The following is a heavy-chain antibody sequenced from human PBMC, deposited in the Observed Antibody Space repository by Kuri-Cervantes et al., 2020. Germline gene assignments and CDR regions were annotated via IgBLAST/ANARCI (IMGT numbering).Heavy chain of an antibody. J-gene: IGHJ6*04. CDR3: ARDQYYYGSGSYSTHQNV. Sequence: ASVKVSCKASGYTFTSCAMHWVRQAPGQRLEWMGWINAGNGNTKYSQKFQGRVTITRDTSASTAYMELSSLRSEDTAVYYCARDQYYYGSGSYSTHQNVWGKGTTVTVSS. D-gene: IGHD3-10*01. CDR2: INAGNGNT. CDR1: GYTFTSCA. V-gene: IGHV1-3*01.